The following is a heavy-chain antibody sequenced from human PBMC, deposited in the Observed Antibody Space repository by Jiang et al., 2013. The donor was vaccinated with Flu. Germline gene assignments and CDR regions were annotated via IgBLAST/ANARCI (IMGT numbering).Heavy chain of an antibody. CDR1: S. V-gene: IGHV1-24*01. Sequence: SMHWVRQAPGKGLEWMGGFDPEDGETIYAQKFQGRVTMTEDTSTDTAYMELSSLRSEDTAVYYCATVPFCGSCYYFDYWGQGTLVTVSS. J-gene: IGHJ4*02. CDR2: FDPEDGET. D-gene: IGHD2-15*01. CDR3: ATVPFCGSCYYFDY.